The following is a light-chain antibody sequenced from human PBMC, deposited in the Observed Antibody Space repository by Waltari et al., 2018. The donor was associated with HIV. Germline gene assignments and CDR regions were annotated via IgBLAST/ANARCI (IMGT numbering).Light chain of an antibody. J-gene: IGKJ1*01. CDR3: QQYKNWPPWT. CDR1: ESVDNK. Sequence: ETVMTQSPATLSASPDDKVTFSCRASESVDNKVAWYQQKPGQSPRLLIYDASTGASGIPGRFSGSGSGTEFTLTISSLQSDDLAIYYCQQYKNWPPWTFGQGTKVEIK. CDR2: DAS. V-gene: IGKV3-15*01.